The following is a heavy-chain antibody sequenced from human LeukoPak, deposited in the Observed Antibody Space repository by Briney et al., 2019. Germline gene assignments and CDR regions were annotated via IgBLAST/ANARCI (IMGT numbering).Heavy chain of an antibody. D-gene: IGHD3-3*01. V-gene: IGHV1-2*02. CDR2: INPNSGGT. J-gene: IGHJ3*02. Sequence: ASVKVSCKASGYTFTSYDINWVRQATGQGLEWMGWINPNSGGTNYAQKFQGRVTMTRDTSISTAYMELSRLRSDDTAVCYCARDRDFWSGPDAFDIWGQGTMVTVSS. CDR1: GYTFTSYD. CDR3: ARDRDFWSGPDAFDI.